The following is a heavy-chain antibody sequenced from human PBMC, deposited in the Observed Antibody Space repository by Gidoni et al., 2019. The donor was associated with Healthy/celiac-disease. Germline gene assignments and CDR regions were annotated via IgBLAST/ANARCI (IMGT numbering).Heavy chain of an antibody. D-gene: IGHD5-12*01. Sequence: VQLVESGGGVVQPGRSLRLSCAASGFTFSSYGMHWVRQAPGKGLEWVAVIWYDGSNKYYADSVKGRFTISRDNSKNTLYLQMNSLRAEDTAVYYCARDQRSGYDYYYGMDVWGQGTTVTVSS. CDR1: GFTFSSYG. CDR3: ARDQRSGYDYYYGMDV. V-gene: IGHV3-33*01. J-gene: IGHJ6*02. CDR2: IWYDGSNK.